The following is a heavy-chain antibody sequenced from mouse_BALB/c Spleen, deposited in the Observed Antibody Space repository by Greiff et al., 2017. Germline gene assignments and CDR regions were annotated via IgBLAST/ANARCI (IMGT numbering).Heavy chain of an antibody. CDR3: ARNGSYGGYFDV. V-gene: IGHV1-14*01. CDR1: GYTFTSYV. J-gene: IGHJ1*01. Sequence: VHVKQSGPELVKPGASVKMSCKASGYTFTSYVMHWVKQKPGQGLEWIGYINPYNDGTKYNEKFKGKATLTSDKSSSTAYMELSSLTSEDSAVYYCARNGSYGGYFDVWGAGTTVTVSS. CDR2: INPYNDGT. D-gene: IGHD2-3*01.